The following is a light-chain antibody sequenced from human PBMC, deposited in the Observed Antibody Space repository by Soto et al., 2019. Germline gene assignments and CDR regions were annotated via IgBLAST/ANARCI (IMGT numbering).Light chain of an antibody. J-gene: IGKJ4*01. V-gene: IGKV3-15*01. CDR3: QQYNRWPLT. CDR1: QSISST. CDR2: GAS. Sequence: EIVMTQSPATLSVSPGERATLSCRASQSISSTLAWYQQKPGQAPRLLISGASTRATGIPARFSGSGSGTEFTLTISSLQSEDFAVYNCQQYNRWPLTFGGGTKVEI.